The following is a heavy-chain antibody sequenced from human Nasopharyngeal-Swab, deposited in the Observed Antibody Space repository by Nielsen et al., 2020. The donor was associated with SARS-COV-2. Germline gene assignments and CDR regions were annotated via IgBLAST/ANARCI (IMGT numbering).Heavy chain of an antibody. D-gene: IGHD3-3*01. V-gene: IGHV4-31*03. CDR2: IYYSGST. J-gene: IGHJ4*02. CDR3: ARGGLIFGVVNKPFDY. CDR1: GGPISSGGYY. Sequence: LRLSCTVSGGPISSGGYYWSWIRQHPGKGLEWIGYIYYSGSTYYNPSLKSRVTISVDTSKNQFSLKLSSVTAADTAVYYCARGGLIFGVVNKPFDYWGQGTLVTVSS.